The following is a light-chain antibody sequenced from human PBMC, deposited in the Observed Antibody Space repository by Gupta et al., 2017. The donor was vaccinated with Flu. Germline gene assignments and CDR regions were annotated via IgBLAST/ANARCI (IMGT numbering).Light chain of an antibody. CDR1: ESRCDGGNDKNY. V-gene: IGKV4-1*01. CDR2: WAS. CDR3: QQEDNTPVT. Sequence: SLGERATIYCWSNESRCDGGNDKNYLAWYQQKPGRPPKLLLYWASTRESGVPDRFSGSGSGADFTLTISSLQADDVGVYFCQQEDNTPVTFGQGTQVEIK. J-gene: IGKJ5*01.